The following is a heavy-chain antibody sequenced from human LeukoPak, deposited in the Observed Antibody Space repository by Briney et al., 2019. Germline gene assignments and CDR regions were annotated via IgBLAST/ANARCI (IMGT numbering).Heavy chain of an antibody. J-gene: IGHJ6*03. CDR2: IRYDGSNK. CDR1: GFTFSNYG. Sequence: GGSLRLSCAASGFTFSNYGMHWVRQAPGKGLEWVTFIRYDGSNKYYADSVKGRFTISRDDAKNSLFLQMNSLRAEDTATYYCARGEFGDYYYFYMDVWGKGTTVTVSS. V-gene: IGHV3-30*02. CDR3: ARGEFGDYYYFYMDV. D-gene: IGHD2/OR15-2a*01.